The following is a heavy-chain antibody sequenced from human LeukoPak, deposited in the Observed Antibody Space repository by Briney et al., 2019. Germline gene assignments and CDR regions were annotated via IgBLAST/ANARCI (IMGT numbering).Heavy chain of an antibody. Sequence: ASVKVSCKASGYTLSSYYMHWLRQAPGQGLEWMGIINPSGGSTSYAQKLQGRVTMTTDTSTSTAYMELRSLRSDDTAVYYCARDYYGSGSYSDYWGQGTLVTVSS. CDR1: GYTLSSYY. J-gene: IGHJ4*02. V-gene: IGHV1-46*01. CDR2: INPSGGST. D-gene: IGHD3-10*01. CDR3: ARDYYGSGSYSDY.